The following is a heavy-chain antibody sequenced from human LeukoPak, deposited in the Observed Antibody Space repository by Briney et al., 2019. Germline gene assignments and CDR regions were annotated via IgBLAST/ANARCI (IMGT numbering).Heavy chain of an antibody. CDR1: NFTVSSNY. J-gene: IGHJ4*02. D-gene: IGHD3-10*01. CDR3: ANALEYYYGSGSSY. Sequence: GGSLRLSCAASNFTVSSNYMNWVRQAPGKGLEWVSVIYSGGSTYYADSVKGRFTISRDNSKSTLYLQMNSLRAEDTAVYYCANALEYYYGSGSSYWGQGTLVTVSS. V-gene: IGHV3-53*01. CDR2: IYSGGST.